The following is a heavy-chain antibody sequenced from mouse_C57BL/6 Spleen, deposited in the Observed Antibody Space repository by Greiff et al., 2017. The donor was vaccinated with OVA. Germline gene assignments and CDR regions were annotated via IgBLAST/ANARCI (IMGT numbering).Heavy chain of an antibody. D-gene: IGHD2-3*01. CDR3: ARDDGYYGGFAY. CDR2: INPNNGGT. J-gene: IGHJ3*01. CDR1: GYTFTDYN. Sequence: VQLQQSGPELVKPGASVKIPCKASGYTFTDYNMDWVKQSHGKSLEWIGDINPNNGGTIYNQKFKGKATLTVDKSSSTAYMELRSLTSEDTAVYYCARDDGYYGGFAYWGQGTLVTVSA. V-gene: IGHV1-18*01.